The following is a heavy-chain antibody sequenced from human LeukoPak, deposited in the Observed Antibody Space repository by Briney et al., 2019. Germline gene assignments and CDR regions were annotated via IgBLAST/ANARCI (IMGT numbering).Heavy chain of an antibody. CDR3: AREAATRTTEGYYYYYYMDV. CDR1: LDTLPIYD. V-gene: IGHV1-8*01. J-gene: IGHJ6*03. CDR2: MNPNRGNT. Sequence: ASVRVSYAASLDTLPIYDIKWVRHAPEGGLEGMGRMNPNRGNTGYAQKFQGRVTMTMNTSITTAYMELSSLRSEDTAVYYCAREAATRTTEGYYYYYYMDVWGKGTTVTVSS. D-gene: IGHD1-1*01.